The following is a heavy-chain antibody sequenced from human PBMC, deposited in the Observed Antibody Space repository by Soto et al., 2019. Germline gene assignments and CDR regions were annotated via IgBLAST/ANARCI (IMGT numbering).Heavy chain of an antibody. D-gene: IGHD1-26*01. J-gene: IGHJ6*02. Sequence: LRLSCAASGFTFSSYSTNWVRQAPGKGLEWVSSISSSSYIYYADSVKGRFTISRDNAKNSLYLQMNSLRAEDTAVYYCARELRGSSWDYYYYYGMDVWGQGTTVTVSS. CDR1: GFTFSSYS. CDR3: ARELRGSSWDYYYYYGMDV. CDR2: ISSSSYI. V-gene: IGHV3-21*01.